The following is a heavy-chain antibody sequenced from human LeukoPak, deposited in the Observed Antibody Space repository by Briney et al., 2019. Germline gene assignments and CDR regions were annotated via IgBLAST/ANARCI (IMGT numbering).Heavy chain of an antibody. CDR3: ARHTDHGDYADFQH. V-gene: IGHV4-59*08. CDR2: ISYCGSP. CDR1: GGSISCYH. J-gene: IGHJ1*01. D-gene: IGHD4-17*01. Sequence: PSDPLSLICTVSGGSISCYHWRWIRQPPGKGLEGIGYISYCGSPNYNPSLKSRVTISVDPSKNQSSLKLSSVTAPDTAVYYCARHTDHGDYADFQHWGQGTLVTVSS.